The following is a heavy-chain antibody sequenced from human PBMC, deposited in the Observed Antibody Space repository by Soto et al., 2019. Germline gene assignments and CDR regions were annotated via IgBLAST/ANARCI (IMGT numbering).Heavy chain of an antibody. D-gene: IGHD6-19*01. V-gene: IGHV1-69*13. Sequence: SVKVCCKASGGTFSSYAISWVRQAPGQGLEWMGGIIPIFGTANYAQKFQGRVTITADESTSTAYMELSSLRSEDTAVYYCARGDRSGWYGAFDIWGQGTMVTVSS. CDR1: GGTFSSYA. J-gene: IGHJ3*02. CDR2: IIPIFGTA. CDR3: ARGDRSGWYGAFDI.